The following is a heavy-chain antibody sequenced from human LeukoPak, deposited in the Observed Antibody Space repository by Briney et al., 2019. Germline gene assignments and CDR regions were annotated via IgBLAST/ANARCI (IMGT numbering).Heavy chain of an antibody. CDR2: ISSSSTTI. CDR1: GFTVSSNS. D-gene: IGHD5-18*01. CDR3: ARLGRWIQKWSYNI. Sequence: QPGGSLRLSCTVSGFTVSSNSMSWVRQAPGKGLEWVSYISSSSTTIHYADSVKGRFTISRDNAKNSVYLQMNSLRAEDTAIYYCARLGRWIQKWSYNIWGQGTLVTVSS. J-gene: IGHJ4*02. V-gene: IGHV3-48*01.